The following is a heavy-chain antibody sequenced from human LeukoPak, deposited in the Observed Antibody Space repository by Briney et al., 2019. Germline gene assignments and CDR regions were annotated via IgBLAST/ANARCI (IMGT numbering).Heavy chain of an antibody. V-gene: IGHV4-59*01. Sequence: SETLSLTRTVSGGSINSYYWSWLRQPPAKGLECIGDIHYTGSTNYNPSLKSRVTISVDTSKNQFSLKLSSVTAADTAIYYCARGGYYGSGNDFRFDPWGQGTLVTVSS. CDR3: ARGGYYGSGNDFRFDP. D-gene: IGHD3-10*01. CDR1: GGSINSYY. CDR2: IHYTGST. J-gene: IGHJ5*02.